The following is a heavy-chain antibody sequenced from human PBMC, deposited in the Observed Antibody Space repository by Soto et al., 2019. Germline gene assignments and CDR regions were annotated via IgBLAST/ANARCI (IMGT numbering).Heavy chain of an antibody. CDR2: INAGNGNT. D-gene: IGHD3-9*01. CDR1: GYTFTSYA. CDR3: ARAWSDILTGNNWFDP. Sequence: ASVKVSCKASGYTFTSYAMHWVRQAPGQRLEWMGWINAGNGNTKYSQKFQGRVTITRDTSASTAYMELSSLRSEDTAVYYCARAWSDILTGNNWFDPWGQGTLVTVSS. V-gene: IGHV1-3*01. J-gene: IGHJ5*02.